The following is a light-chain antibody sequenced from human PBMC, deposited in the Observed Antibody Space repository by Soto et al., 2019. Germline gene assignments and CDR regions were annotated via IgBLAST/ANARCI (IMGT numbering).Light chain of an antibody. Sequence: QSALTQPASVSGSPGQSITISCTGTSSDVGGYDYVSWYQLHPGKAPKLMVFEVNNRPSGVSYRFSGSKSGNTASLTISGLQAEDEADYYCSSYTSSSTSYVFGTGTKVTVL. J-gene: IGLJ1*01. CDR2: EVN. CDR1: SSDVGGYDY. CDR3: SSYTSSSTSYV. V-gene: IGLV2-14*01.